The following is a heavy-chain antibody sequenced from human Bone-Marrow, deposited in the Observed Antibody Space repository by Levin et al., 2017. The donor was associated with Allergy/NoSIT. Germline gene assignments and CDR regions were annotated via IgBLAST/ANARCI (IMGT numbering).Heavy chain of an antibody. J-gene: IGHJ3*02. CDR3: ARDHGDSSDAFAI. Sequence: LETLSLTCSVSGGSVRSQNYYWSWIRQPPGKPLEWIGYVSYSGTTTYSPSLESRVTISLGTSENQFSLRLTSLTAADTAVYYCARDHGDSSDAFAIWGQGTMVTVSS. D-gene: IGHD4-17*01. V-gene: IGHV4-61*01. CDR1: GGSVRSQNYY. CDR2: VSYSGTT.